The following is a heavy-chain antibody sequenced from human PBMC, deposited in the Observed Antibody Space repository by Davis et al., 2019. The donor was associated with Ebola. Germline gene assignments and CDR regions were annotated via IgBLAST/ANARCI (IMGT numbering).Heavy chain of an antibody. V-gene: IGHV3-23*01. CDR3: VKWNVVVLAVSEYFQN. CDR2: ISGSGGDT. J-gene: IGHJ1*01. Sequence: GESLKISCAASGFTFSSYSVTWVRQAPGKGLECISAISGSGGDTFYAESVKGRFTISRDNYRNTVSLQMNSLRAEDTAVYYCVKWNVVVLAVSEYFQNWGQGTLVTVSS. CDR1: GFTFSSYS. D-gene: IGHD2-15*01.